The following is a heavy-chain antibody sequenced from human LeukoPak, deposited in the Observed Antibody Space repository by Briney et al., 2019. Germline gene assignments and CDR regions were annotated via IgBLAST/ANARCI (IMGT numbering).Heavy chain of an antibody. CDR2: IQWNDDST. CDR3: ARDSDYYSSGWSPWDY. V-gene: IGHV3-20*04. D-gene: IGHD6-19*01. J-gene: IGHJ4*02. CDR1: GLTVSSNC. Sequence: GGSLRLSCAASGLTVSSNCMSWVRQAPGKGLEWVSSIQWNDDSTVYADSVKGRFTISRDNATNPLYLQMKSLRPEDTALYYCARDSDYYSSGWSPWDYWGQGTLVTVSS.